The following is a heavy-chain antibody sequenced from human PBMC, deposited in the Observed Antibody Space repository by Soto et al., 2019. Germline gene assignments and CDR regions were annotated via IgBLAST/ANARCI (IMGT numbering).Heavy chain of an antibody. V-gene: IGHV3-30*03. CDR3: ASHYYDSSGYPVDY. D-gene: IGHD3-22*01. CDR1: GFTFSSYG. CDR2: ISYDGSNK. Sequence: PGGSLRLSCAASGFTFSSYGMHWVRQAPGKGLEWVAVISYDGSNKYYADSVKGRFTISRDNSKNTLYLQMNSLRAEDTAVYYCASHYYDSSGYPVDYWGQGTLVTVSS. J-gene: IGHJ4*02.